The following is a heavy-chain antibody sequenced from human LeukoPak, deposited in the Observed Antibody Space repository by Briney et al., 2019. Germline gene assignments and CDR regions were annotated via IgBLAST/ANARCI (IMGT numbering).Heavy chain of an antibody. D-gene: IGHD6-19*01. V-gene: IGHV4-4*07. Sequence: SETLSLTCTVSGGSISSYYWNWIRQPAGKGLEWIGRIYTSGTTNYNPSLKSRVTMSVDTSKNQFSLRLSSVTAAGTAVYYCARGKVVAGTPGQNSWDSWGQGTLVTVSS. CDR2: IYTSGTT. J-gene: IGHJ4*02. CDR1: GGSISSYY. CDR3: ARGKVVAGTPGQNSWDS.